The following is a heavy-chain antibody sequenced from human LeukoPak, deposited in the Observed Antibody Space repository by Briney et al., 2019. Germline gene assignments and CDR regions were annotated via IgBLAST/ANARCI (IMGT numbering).Heavy chain of an antibody. D-gene: IGHD6-6*01. CDR2: ISSSGSTI. V-gene: IGHV3-11*04. J-gene: IGHJ6*03. CDR3: ARDPSRIEYSSSSASFYYYYYMDV. CDR1: GFTFSDYY. Sequence: KPGGSLRLSCAASGFTFSDYYMSWIRQAPGKGLEWVSYISSSGSTIYYADSVKGRFTISRDNAKNSLYLQMNSLRAEDTAVYYCARDPSRIEYSSSSASFYYYYYMDVWGKGTTVTVSS.